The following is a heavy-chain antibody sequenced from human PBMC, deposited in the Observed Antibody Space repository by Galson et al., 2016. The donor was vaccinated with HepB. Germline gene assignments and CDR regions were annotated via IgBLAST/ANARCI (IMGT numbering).Heavy chain of an antibody. V-gene: IGHV6-1*01. CDR2: AYYRSRWYR. D-gene: IGHD3-9*01. CDR3: ARGARHYDVLRTHGLDV. J-gene: IGHJ6*02. CDR1: GDSVSSNTAA. Sequence: CAISGDSVSSNTAAWNWIRQSPSRGLEWLGRAYYRSRWYRDYAEYLKGRIDISPDTSKNHFSLQLNSVTPEDTSVYFCARGARHYDVLRTHGLDVWGRGTTVTVS.